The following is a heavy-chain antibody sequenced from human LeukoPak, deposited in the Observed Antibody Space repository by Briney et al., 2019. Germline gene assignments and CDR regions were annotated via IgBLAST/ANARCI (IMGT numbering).Heavy chain of an antibody. V-gene: IGHV1-18*04. CDR1: GYSFTGYY. J-gene: IGHJ4*02. CDR3: ARDYCSTTSCYFDY. D-gene: IGHD2-2*01. Sequence: ASVKISCKASGYSFTGYYMHWVRQAPGQGLEWMGWISAYNANTNYALKLQGRVTMATDTSTSTAYMELRSLRSDDTAVYYCARDYCSTTSCYFDYWGQGTLVTFSS. CDR2: ISAYNANT.